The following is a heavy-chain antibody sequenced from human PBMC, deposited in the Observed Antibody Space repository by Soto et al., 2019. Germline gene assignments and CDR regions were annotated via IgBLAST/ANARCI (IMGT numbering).Heavy chain of an antibody. D-gene: IGHD1-1*01. CDR1: GGSISTYY. CDR3: AREGLKRRGEYYLDY. J-gene: IGHJ4*02. Sequence: PSETLSLTCSVSGGSISTYYWTWIRQTPGKGLEWIGYIYYSGSTVYNPSLRSRVTISVDASKNQFSLKVTSVTAADTAVYYCAREGLKRRGEYYLDYWGQGTQVTVSS. CDR2: IYYSGST. V-gene: IGHV4-59*01.